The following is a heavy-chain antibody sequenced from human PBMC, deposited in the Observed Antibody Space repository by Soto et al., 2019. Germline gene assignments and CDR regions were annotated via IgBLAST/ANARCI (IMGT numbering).Heavy chain of an antibody. CDR2: IYYSGRT. CDR1: GESISSSSYY. J-gene: IGHJ4*02. V-gene: IGHV4-39*01. D-gene: IGHD2-21*02. CDR3: ARQRTTVVTQAYFDH. Sequence: ASETLSLTCLVSGESISSSSYYWGWIRQPPGKGLEWIGSIYYSGRTYYNPSFKSRVTISIDTSKNQFSLKLSYLTATDTAVYYCARQRTTVVTQAYFDHWGKGALVPLS.